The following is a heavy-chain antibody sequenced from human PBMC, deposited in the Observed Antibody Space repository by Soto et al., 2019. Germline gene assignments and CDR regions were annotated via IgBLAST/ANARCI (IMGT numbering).Heavy chain of an antibody. J-gene: IGHJ5*02. V-gene: IGHV1-69*13. CDR3: ARTPTVVTLGHGFDP. CDR1: GGTFSSYA. CDR2: IIPIFGTA. Sequence: SVKVSCKASGGTFSSYAISWVRQAPGQGLEWMGGIIPIFGTANYAQKFQGRVTITADESTSTAYMELSSLRSEDTAVYYCARTPTVVTLGHGFDPWGQGTLVTVSS. D-gene: IGHD4-17*01.